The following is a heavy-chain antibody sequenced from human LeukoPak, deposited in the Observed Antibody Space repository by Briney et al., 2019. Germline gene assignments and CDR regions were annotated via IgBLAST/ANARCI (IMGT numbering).Heavy chain of an antibody. Sequence: GGSLRLSCAASGFTFSNFGINWVRQAPGKGLEWVSSIHSSSGSIYYADSLKGRFTISRDNAKNSLYLQMNSLRAEDTAVYYCARDLAWDAFDIWGQGTMVTVSS. V-gene: IGHV3-21*01. J-gene: IGHJ3*02. CDR3: ARDLAWDAFDI. CDR1: GFTFSNFG. CDR2: IHSSSGSI.